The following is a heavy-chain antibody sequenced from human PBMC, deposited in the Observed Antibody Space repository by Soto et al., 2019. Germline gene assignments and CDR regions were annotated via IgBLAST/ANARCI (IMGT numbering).Heavy chain of an antibody. CDR1: GFTFSSYG. D-gene: IGHD6-6*01. CDR3: AKDLEYSSSHPGY. V-gene: IGHV3-33*06. CDR2: IWYDGSNK. Sequence: QVQLVESGGGVVQPGRSLRLSCAASGFTFSSYGMHWVRQATGKGLEWVAVIWYDGSNKYYADSVKGRFTISRDNSKNTLYLQMNILRAEDTAVYYCAKDLEYSSSHPGYWGQGTLVTVSS. J-gene: IGHJ4*02.